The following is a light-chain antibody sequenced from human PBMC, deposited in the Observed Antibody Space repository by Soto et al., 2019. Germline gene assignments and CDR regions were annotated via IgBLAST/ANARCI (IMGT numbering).Light chain of an antibody. CDR2: RAS. CDR3: HQYDSYSFT. CDR1: KSIRDW. V-gene: IGKV1-5*03. J-gene: IGKJ2*01. Sequence: DIQMTQSPSTLSASVGDRVTITCRASKSIRDWLDWYQQKPGKAPKVLIYRASTLDTGVPSRFSGTGSGTEFTLTISGLQPDDFATYFCHQYDSYSFTFGQGTNLEI.